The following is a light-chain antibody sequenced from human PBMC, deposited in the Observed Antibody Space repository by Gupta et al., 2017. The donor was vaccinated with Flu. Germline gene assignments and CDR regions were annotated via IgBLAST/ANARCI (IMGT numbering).Light chain of an antibody. CDR3: QDYGSSRT. CDR1: HPVRSNS. J-gene: IGKJ1*01. Sequence: GESATLSSRASHPVRSNSLARFQQRFGQAPSLLIFCASNSATGIPDSVSGSGSGTDLTLTISGLEPEDIAVYYCQDYGSSRTFGPGTKVEIK. V-gene: IGKV3-20*01. CDR2: CAS.